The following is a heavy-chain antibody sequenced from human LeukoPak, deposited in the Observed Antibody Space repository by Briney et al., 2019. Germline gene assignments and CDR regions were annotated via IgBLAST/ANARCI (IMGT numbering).Heavy chain of an antibody. CDR1: GFSFSDYS. V-gene: IGHV3-21*01. CDR2: IRSSTSNI. Sequence: GGSLRLSCAASGFSFSDYSMNWVRQAPGKGLEWVSSIRSSTSNIYYADSVKGRFTISRDNAKNSLYLQMNSLRAEDTAVYYCARAGGSTVSHSDYWGQGTLVTVSS. D-gene: IGHD4-17*01. J-gene: IGHJ4*02. CDR3: ARAGGSTVSHSDY.